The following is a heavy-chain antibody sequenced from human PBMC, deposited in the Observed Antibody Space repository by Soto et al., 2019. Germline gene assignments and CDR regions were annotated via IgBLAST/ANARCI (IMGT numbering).Heavy chain of an antibody. Sequence: PGESLKISCKGSGYSFTSYWISWVRQMPGKGLEWMGRIDPSDSYTNYSPSFQGHVTISADKSISTAYLQWSSLKASDTAMYYCASRPTSDPTWFGEKGHDYWGQGTLVTVSS. CDR3: ASRPTSDPTWFGEKGHDY. V-gene: IGHV5-10-1*01. J-gene: IGHJ4*02. CDR1: GYSFTSYW. CDR2: IDPSDSYT. D-gene: IGHD3-10*01.